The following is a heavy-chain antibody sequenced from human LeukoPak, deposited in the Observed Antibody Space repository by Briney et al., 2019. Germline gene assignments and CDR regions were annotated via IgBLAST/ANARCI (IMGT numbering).Heavy chain of an antibody. Sequence: SETLSLTCTVSGGSISSSSYYWGWIRQPPGKGLEWIGTIYYSGSTYYNPSLKSRVTISVDTSKNHFSLRLTSVTAADTAVYFCAREETFYYDSSGYYDYWGQGTLVTVSS. V-gene: IGHV4-39*07. J-gene: IGHJ4*02. D-gene: IGHD3-22*01. CDR2: IYYSGST. CDR1: GGSISSSSYY. CDR3: AREETFYYDSSGYYDY.